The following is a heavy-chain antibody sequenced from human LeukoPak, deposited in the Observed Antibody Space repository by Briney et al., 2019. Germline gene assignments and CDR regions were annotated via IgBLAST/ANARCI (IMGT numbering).Heavy chain of an antibody. CDR3: ASYCSTTSCYAVDY. CDR1: AFTFSSYS. CDR2: ISSSGSTT. J-gene: IGHJ4*02. D-gene: IGHD2-2*01. Sequence: GGSLRLSCAASAFTFSSYSMNWVRQAPGKGLEEVSYISSSGSTTYYADSVKGRFTISRDNAKNSLYLQMNSLRAEDTAVYYCASYCSTTSCYAVDYWGQGTLVTVSS. V-gene: IGHV3-48*01.